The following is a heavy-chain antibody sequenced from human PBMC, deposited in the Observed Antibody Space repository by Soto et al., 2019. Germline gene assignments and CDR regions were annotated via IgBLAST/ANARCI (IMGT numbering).Heavy chain of an antibody. J-gene: IGHJ4*02. D-gene: IGHD5-12*01. CDR2: ISWNSGSI. V-gene: IGHV3-9*01. CDR3: AKDRDGYNSDAVYFDY. CDR1: GFTFDDYA. Sequence: EVQLVESGGGLVQPGRSLRLSCAASGFTFDDYAMHWVRQAPGKGLEWVSGISWNSGSIGYADSVKGRFTISRDNAKNFLYLQMNSLRAEDTALYYCAKDRDGYNSDAVYFDYWGQGTLVTVSS.